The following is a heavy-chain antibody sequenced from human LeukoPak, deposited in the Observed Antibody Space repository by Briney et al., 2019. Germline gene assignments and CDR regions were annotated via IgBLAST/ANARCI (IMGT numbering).Heavy chain of an antibody. J-gene: IGHJ6*02. CDR1: GYTFTTYP. Sequence: ASVKVSCKASGYTFTTYPINWVRQAPGQGLEWMGWINTNTGNPTYAQGFTGRFVFSLDTSVTTAYLQISSLKPEDTAVYYCAGVIKGAYYYALDVWGQGTTVTVSS. CDR2: INTNTGNP. CDR3: AGVIKGAYYYALDV. V-gene: IGHV7-4-1*02.